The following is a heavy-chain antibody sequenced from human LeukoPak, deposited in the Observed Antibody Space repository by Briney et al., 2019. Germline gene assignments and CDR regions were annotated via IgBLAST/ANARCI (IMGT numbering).Heavy chain of an antibody. V-gene: IGHV3-23*01. CDR1: GFTFSSYW. CDR2: ISGSGGST. CDR3: AKDRYYDSSGPSDY. D-gene: IGHD3-22*01. J-gene: IGHJ4*02. Sequence: GGSLRLSCAASGFTFSSYWMSWVRQAPGKGLEWVSGISGSGGSTYYADSVKGRFTISRDNSKNTLYLQTNSLRAEDTAVYYCAKDRYYDSSGPSDYWGQGTLVTVSS.